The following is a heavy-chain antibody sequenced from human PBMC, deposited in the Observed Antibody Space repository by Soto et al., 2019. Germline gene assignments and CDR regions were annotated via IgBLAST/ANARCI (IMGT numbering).Heavy chain of an antibody. CDR1: GNTFSYRY. CDR3: ASGGAGSGPFTWELPDH. J-gene: IGHJ4*02. CDR2: IAPFSGDV. V-gene: IGHV1-45*02. D-gene: IGHD1-26*01. Sequence: QMQLVQSGAEVTKTGSSVTVSCQALGNTFSYRYLHWVRQAPGQALERMGWIAPFSGDVHYAQKFQERVTLTRDRSINTAYMRMSSLRSEDTAIYFCASGGAGSGPFTWELPDHWGQGTLVTVSS.